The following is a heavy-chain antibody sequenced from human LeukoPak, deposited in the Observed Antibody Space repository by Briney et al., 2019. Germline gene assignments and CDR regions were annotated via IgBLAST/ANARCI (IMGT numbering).Heavy chain of an antibody. CDR2: ISSGSTYI. V-gene: IGHV3-21*04. D-gene: IGHD2-15*01. Sequence: GGSLRLSCAASGFTFSSYSMNWVRQAPGKGLEWVSSISSGSTYIYYADSLKGRFTISRDNSRNTLYLQMNSLRAEDTAIYYCAKNGDRGAYCSGGTCYPYYYYYMDVWGKGTTVTISS. J-gene: IGHJ6*03. CDR3: AKNGDRGAYCSGGTCYPYYYYYMDV. CDR1: GFTFSSYS.